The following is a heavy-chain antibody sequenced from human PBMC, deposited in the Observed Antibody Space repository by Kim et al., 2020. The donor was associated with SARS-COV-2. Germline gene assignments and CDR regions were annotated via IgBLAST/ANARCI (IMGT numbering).Heavy chain of an antibody. J-gene: IGHJ6*02. D-gene: IGHD5-18*01. CDR3: ARDRDGYSYGSSGMDV. Sequence: KGRFTISRDNSKDAGYVQMNSLRAEDTAVYYCARDRDGYSYGSSGMDVWGQGTTVTVSS. V-gene: IGHV3-30*07.